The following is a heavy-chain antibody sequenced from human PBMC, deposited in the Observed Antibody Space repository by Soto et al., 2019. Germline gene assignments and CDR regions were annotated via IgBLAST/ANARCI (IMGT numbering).Heavy chain of an antibody. Sequence: EVQLLESGGGLVQPGGSLRLSCAASGFTFSSYAMSWVRQAPGKGLEWVSAISGSGGSTYYADSVKGRFTISRDNSKNTLYLQMNSLRAEDTAVYYCAKDPGYSYGPYYYYGMDVWGQGTMVTVSS. J-gene: IGHJ6*02. CDR3: AKDPGYSYGPYYYYGMDV. V-gene: IGHV3-23*01. D-gene: IGHD5-18*01. CDR2: ISGSGGST. CDR1: GFTFSSYA.